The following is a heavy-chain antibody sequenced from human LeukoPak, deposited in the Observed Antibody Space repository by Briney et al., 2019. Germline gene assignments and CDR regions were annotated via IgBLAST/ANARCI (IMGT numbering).Heavy chain of an antibody. J-gene: IGHJ3*02. CDR3: ARGVYDSSGSRRFDI. CDR2: ISSSGSTI. Sequence: GGSLRLSCAASGFTFSDHYMSWIRQAPGKGLEWVSYISSSGSTIYYADSVKGRFTISRDNAKNSLYLQMNSLRAEDTAVYYCARGVYDSSGSRRFDIWGQGTMVTVSS. CDR1: GFTFSDHY. D-gene: IGHD3-22*01. V-gene: IGHV3-11*01.